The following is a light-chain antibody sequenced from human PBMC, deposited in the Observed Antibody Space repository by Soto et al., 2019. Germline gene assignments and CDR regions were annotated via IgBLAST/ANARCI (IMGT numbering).Light chain of an antibody. CDR2: GNH. V-gene: IGLV1-40*01. J-gene: IGLJ2*01. Sequence: QAVVTQPPSVSGAPGQRVTISCTGSSSNIGAGYDVYWYQQLPGTAPKLLIFGNHNRPSGVPDRFSGSKSGTSASLAITGVQAEDEADYYCQSYDSSLSGSVVFGGGTKLTVL. CDR1: SSNIGAGYD. CDR3: QSYDSSLSGSVV.